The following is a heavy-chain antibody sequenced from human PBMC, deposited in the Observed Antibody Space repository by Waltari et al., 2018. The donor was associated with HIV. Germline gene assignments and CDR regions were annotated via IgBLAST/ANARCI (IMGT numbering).Heavy chain of an antibody. D-gene: IGHD1-26*01. Sequence: EVQLVESGGGLVQPGGSLRLSCAGSGFTFSSYGMNGVGQAPGKGLEWVSYISSSSSTIYYADSVKGRFTISRDNAKNSLYLQMNSLRDEDTAVYYCARGKATEAGLDYWGQGTLVTVSS. CDR1: GFTFSSYG. CDR3: ARGKATEAGLDY. CDR2: ISSSSSTI. J-gene: IGHJ4*02. V-gene: IGHV3-48*02.